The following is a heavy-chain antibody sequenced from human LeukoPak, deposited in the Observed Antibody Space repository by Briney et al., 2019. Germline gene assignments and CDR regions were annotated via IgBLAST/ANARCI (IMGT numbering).Heavy chain of an antibody. Sequence: KSSETLSLTCTVSGYSISSGYYWGWIRQSPGKGLEWIGSIYHSGSTYYNPSLKSRVTISVDTSKNPFSLKLSSVTAADTAVYYCARGRLVRGVIIPNWFDPWGQGTLVTVSS. J-gene: IGHJ5*02. CDR1: GYSISSGYY. D-gene: IGHD3-10*01. CDR3: ARGRLVRGVIIPNWFDP. V-gene: IGHV4-38-2*02. CDR2: IYHSGST.